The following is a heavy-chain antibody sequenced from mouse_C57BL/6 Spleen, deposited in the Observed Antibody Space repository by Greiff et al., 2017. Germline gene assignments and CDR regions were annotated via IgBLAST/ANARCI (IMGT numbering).Heavy chain of an antibody. CDR2: IDPENGDT. V-gene: IGHV14-4*01. J-gene: IGHJ2*01. D-gene: IGHD1-1*01. Sequence: VQLQQSGAELVRPGASVKLSCTASGFNIKDDYMHWVKQRPEQGLEWIGWIDPENGDTEYASKFQGKATITADTSSNTAYLQLSSLTSEDTAVYYCTTFITTVVAKWDYWGQGTTLTVSS. CDR3: TTFITTVVAKWDY. CDR1: GFNIKDDY.